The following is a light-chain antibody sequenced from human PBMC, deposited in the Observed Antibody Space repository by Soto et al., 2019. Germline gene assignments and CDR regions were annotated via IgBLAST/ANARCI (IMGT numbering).Light chain of an antibody. V-gene: IGKV3-20*01. CDR1: QSVSSSY. CDR3: QQYGSSPFT. CDR2: GAS. Sequence: EIGMTQSPGTLSLSPVERATLSCRASQSVSSSYLAWYQQKPGQAPRLLIYGASSRATGIPDRFSGSGSGTDFTLTISRLEPEDFAVYYCQQYGSSPFTFGPGTKVDIK. J-gene: IGKJ3*01.